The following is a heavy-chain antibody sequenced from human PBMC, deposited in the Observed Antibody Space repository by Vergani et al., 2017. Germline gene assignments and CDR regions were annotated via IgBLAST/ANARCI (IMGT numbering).Heavy chain of an antibody. CDR3: VKVISPPYYYDDWHAFDI. J-gene: IGHJ3*02. Sequence: EVQLVESGGGLVQPGGSLRLSCSASGFTFSSYAMHWVRQAPGKGLEYVSAISSNGGSTYYADSVKGRFTISRDNSKNTLYLQMSSLRAEDTAVYYCVKVISPPYYYDDWHAFDIWGQGTMVTVSS. CDR2: ISSNGGST. D-gene: IGHD3-22*01. CDR1: GFTFSSYA. V-gene: IGHV3-64D*06.